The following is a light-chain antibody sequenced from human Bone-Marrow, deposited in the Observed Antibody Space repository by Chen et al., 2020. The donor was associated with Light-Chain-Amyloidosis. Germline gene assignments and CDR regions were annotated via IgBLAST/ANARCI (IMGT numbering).Light chain of an antibody. CDR1: SSDVGGYNY. V-gene: IGLV2-14*01. Sequence: QTALTQPASVSGSPGQSLTISCTGTSSDVGGYNYVSWYQQHPGKAPKLMIYDVTNRPSGVSNRFSGSKSGKTASLTISGLQAEDEADYYCSSFTNISTLVFGGGTKLTVL. J-gene: IGLJ3*02. CDR2: DVT. CDR3: SSFTNISTLV.